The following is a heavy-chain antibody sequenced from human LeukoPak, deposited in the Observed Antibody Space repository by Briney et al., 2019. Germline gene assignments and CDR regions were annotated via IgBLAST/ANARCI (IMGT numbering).Heavy chain of an antibody. Sequence: GGSLRLSCAASGFTLSNYNMNWVRQAPGKGLEWVSYISSSGSTIYYADSVKGRFTISRDNAKNSLYLQMNSLRAEDTAVYYCARAGEEWLGSFDYWGQGTLVTVSS. CDR3: ARAGEEWLGSFDY. CDR1: GFTLSNYN. D-gene: IGHD6-19*01. V-gene: IGHV3-48*04. J-gene: IGHJ4*02. CDR2: ISSSGSTI.